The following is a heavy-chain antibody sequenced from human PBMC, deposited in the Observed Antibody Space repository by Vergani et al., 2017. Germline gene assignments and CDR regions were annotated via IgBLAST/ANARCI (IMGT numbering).Heavy chain of an antibody. CDR2: IIPIFGTA. V-gene: IGHV1-69*01. J-gene: IGHJ6*03. CDR1: GGTFSSYA. CDR3: ARGAFKEDTASMFEYYYYYYMDV. Sequence: QVQLVQSGAEVKKPGSSVKVSCKASGGTFSSYAISWVRQAPGQGLEWMGGIIPIFGTANYAQKFQGRVTITADESTSTAYMELSSLRSEDTAVYYCARGAFKEDTASMFEYYYYYYMDVWGKGTTVTVSS. D-gene: IGHD5-18*01.